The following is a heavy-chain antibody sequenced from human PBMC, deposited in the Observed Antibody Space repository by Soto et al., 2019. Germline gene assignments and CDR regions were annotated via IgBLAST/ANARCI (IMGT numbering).Heavy chain of an antibody. CDR1: GYTFTSYN. J-gene: IGHJ4*02. V-gene: IGHV1-3*01. CDR3: ARDRYYGSGTYNHFDY. Sequence: ASVKVSCKASGYTFTSYNMHWLRQAPGQRLEWMGWINAGNGNTKYSQKFQGRVTITRHTSASTAYMELNSLRCEETAVYYCARDRYYGSGTYNHFDYWGQGTLVTVSS. D-gene: IGHD3-10*01. CDR2: INAGNGNT.